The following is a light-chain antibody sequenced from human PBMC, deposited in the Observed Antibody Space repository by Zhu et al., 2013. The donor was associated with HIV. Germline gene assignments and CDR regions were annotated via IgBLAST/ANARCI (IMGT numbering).Light chain of an antibody. V-gene: IGKV3-15*01. J-gene: IGKJ1*01. CDR2: GTS. CDR3: QQYNNWPPPWT. Sequence: EIVMTQSPATLSVSPGERATISCRASQSVSSNLAWYQQKPGQAPRLLIYGTSTRATGIPARFSGTGSGTEFTLTISSLQSEDFAVYYCQQYNNWPPPWTFGQGTKVEIK. CDR1: QSVSSN.